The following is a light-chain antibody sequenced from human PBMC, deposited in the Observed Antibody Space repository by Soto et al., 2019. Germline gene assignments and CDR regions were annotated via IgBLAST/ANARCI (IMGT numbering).Light chain of an antibody. CDR1: QNINNY. J-gene: IGKJ1*01. V-gene: IGKV1-33*01. CDR3: QQYNFYPWT. CDR2: DAS. Sequence: DIQMTQSPSSLSASVGDRVTITCQASQNINNYLNWYQQKPGRAPKILIYDASNLEAGVPSRFRGSGSGTECTLTINSLQPDDFVTYYCQQYNFYPWTFGQGTKV.